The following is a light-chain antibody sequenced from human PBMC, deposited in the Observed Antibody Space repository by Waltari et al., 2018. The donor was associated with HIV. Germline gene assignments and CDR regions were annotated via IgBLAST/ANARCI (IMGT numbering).Light chain of an antibody. CDR2: EAV. CDR3: CSYGGSSTWV. J-gene: IGLJ3*02. V-gene: IGLV2-23*01. Sequence: QSALTQPASVSGSPGQSITISCPGTSSAVGNYNLVSWYQQYPGKAPKLMIYEAVKRPSGVSNRISASKSGNTASLTISGLQAEDEADYYCCSYGGSSTWVFGGGTKLTVL. CDR1: SSAVGNYNL.